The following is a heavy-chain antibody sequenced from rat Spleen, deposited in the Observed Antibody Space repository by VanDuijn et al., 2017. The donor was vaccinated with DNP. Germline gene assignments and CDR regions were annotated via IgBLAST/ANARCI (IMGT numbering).Heavy chain of an antibody. CDR1: GFTFSDYN. CDR3: AKEALRAPFDY. Sequence: EVQLVESGGGLVQPGRSLKLSCAASGFTFSDYNLAWVRQAPKKGLEWVASLSYDGDSPYYRDSVKGRFTISRDNAKNTLYLQMESLRSEDTATYYCAKEALRAPFDYWGQGVMVTVSS. D-gene: IGHD3-1*01. CDR2: LSYDGDSP. V-gene: IGHV5-7*01. J-gene: IGHJ2*01.